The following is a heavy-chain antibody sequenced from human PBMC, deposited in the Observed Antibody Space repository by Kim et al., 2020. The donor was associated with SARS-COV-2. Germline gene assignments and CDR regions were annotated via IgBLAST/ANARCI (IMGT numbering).Heavy chain of an antibody. Sequence: ASVKVSCKVSGYTLTELSMHWVRQAPGKGLEWMGGFDPEDDETIYAQKFQGRVTMTEDTSTDTAYMELSSLRSEDTAVYYCARVSVLEQMVGATEAWYYYYSMDVWGPGTTVTVSS. CDR3: ARVSVLEQMVGATEAWYYYYSMDV. J-gene: IGHJ6*02. CDR2: FDPEDDET. CDR1: GYTLTELS. D-gene: IGHD1-26*01. V-gene: IGHV1-24*01.